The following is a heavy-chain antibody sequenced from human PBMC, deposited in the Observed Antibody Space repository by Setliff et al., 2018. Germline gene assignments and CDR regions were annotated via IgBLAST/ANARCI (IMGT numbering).Heavy chain of an antibody. CDR1: GYTFTTYA. V-gene: IGHV7-4-1*02. CDR2: INTNTGNP. CDR3: ATGSLAIAGTGH. Sequence: GASVKVSCKASGYTFTTYAMGWMRQIPGQGLEWMGWINTNTGNPTYAQGFTGRFVFSLDPSVSTAYLEISSLKAEDTAHYYCATGSLAIAGTGHWGQGTLVTVS. D-gene: IGHD6-13*01. J-gene: IGHJ4*02.